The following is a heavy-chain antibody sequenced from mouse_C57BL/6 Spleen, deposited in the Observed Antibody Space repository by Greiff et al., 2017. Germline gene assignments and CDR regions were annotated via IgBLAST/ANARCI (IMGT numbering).Heavy chain of an antibody. CDR2: INPNNGGT. CDR1: GYTFTDYN. V-gene: IGHV1-22*01. CDR3: ARGGGGDGDYYGY. D-gene: IGHD1-1*01. J-gene: IGHJ2*01. Sequence: EVQLQESGPVLVKPGASVKMSCKASGYTFTDYNMHWVKQSHGKSLDWIGYINPNNGGTSYNQKFKGKATLTVNTSSSTAYMELRRLTSEDSAVYYCARGGGGDGDYYGYWGQGTTLTVSS.